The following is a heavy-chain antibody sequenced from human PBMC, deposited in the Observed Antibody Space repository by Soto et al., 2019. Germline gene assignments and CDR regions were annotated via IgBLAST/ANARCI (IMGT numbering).Heavy chain of an antibody. CDR2: ISGSGGST. V-gene: IGHV3-23*01. Sequence: GGSLRLSFAASGFTFSSYAMSWVPQAPGKGLEGVSAISGSGGSTYYAASVKGRFTISRDNSKNTLYLQMNSLRAEDTAVYYCAKDLPLSYYYDSSGLFVYWGQGTLDTVSS. CDR1: GFTFSSYA. D-gene: IGHD3-22*01. J-gene: IGHJ4*02. CDR3: AKDLPLSYYYDSSGLFVY.